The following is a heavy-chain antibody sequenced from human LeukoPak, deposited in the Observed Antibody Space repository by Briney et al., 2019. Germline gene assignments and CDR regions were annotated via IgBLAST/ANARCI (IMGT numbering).Heavy chain of an antibody. D-gene: IGHD3-9*01. CDR2: IYYSGST. CDR1: GGSISSSSYY. J-gene: IGHJ4*02. Sequence: SETLSLTCTVSGGSISSSSYYWGWIRQPPGKGLEWIGSIYYSGSTYYNPSLKSRVTISVDTSKNQFSLKLSSVTAADTAVYYCARHGRFFDWLFDSWGQGTLVTVSS. V-gene: IGHV4-39*07. CDR3: ARHGRFFDWLFDS.